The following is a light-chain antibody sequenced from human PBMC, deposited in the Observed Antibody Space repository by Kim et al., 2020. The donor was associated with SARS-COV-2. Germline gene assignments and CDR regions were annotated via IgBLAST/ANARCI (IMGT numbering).Light chain of an antibody. CDR1: QSVSSY. Sequence: SPGERATLACRASQSVSSYLAWYQQKPGQAPRLLIYDASNRATGIPARCSGGGSGADFTLTISSLEPEDFAVYYCKQRSNWPPITFGQGTRLEIK. CDR3: KQRSNWPPIT. V-gene: IGKV3-11*01. CDR2: DAS. J-gene: IGKJ5*01.